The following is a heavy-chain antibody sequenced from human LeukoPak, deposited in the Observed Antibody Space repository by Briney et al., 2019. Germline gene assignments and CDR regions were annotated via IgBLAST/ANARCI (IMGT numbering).Heavy chain of an antibody. V-gene: IGHV4-39*07. Sequence: PSETLSLTCTVSGGSISSSSYYWSWLRQPPGKGLEWIGEINHSGSSNSNPSLKRRATTTVNTTKNQFSLKLSTVTAADTAVYYCARRRRGGRDSDYWGQGTLVTVSS. CDR1: GGSISSSSYY. J-gene: IGHJ4*02. CDR2: INHSGSS. D-gene: IGHD2-15*01. CDR3: ARRRRGGRDSDY.